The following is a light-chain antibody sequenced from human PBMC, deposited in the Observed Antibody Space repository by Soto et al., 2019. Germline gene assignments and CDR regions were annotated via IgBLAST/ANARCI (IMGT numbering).Light chain of an antibody. CDR3: QQYNYWPGRI. Sequence: EIAMTQSPATLSVTPGERATLSCRASQSVSSNLAWYQQKPGQAPRLLIYGASTRATGIPARFSGSGSGTEFTLTISSLQSEDFAVYYCQQYNYWPGRIFGQGTKLEIK. CDR2: GAS. CDR1: QSVSSN. J-gene: IGKJ2*01. V-gene: IGKV3-15*01.